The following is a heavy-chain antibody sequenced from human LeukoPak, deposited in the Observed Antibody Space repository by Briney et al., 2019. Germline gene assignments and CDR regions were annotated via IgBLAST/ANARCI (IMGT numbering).Heavy chain of an antibody. CDR1: GFTFSSYS. Sequence: GGSLRLSCAGSGFTFSSYSMNWVRQAPGKGLEWVSSISSSSSYIYYADSVKGRFTISRDNAKNSLYLQMNSLRAEDTAVYYCARGYTAMVTSDYWGQGTLVTVSS. D-gene: IGHD5-18*01. CDR3: ARGYTAMVTSDY. CDR2: ISSSSSYI. J-gene: IGHJ4*02. V-gene: IGHV3-21*01.